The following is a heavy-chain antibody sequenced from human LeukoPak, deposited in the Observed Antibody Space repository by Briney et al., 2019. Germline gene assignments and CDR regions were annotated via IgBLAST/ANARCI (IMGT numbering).Heavy chain of an antibody. V-gene: IGHV3-23*01. J-gene: IGHJ4*02. Sequence: GGSLRLSCAASGFTFSTFAMIWVRQPPGKGLEWVSSIFPSGGEIHYADSVRGRFTISRYNSKSTLSLQMNSLRAEDTAIYYCATYRQVLLPFESWGQGTLVTVSS. CDR2: IFPSGGEI. CDR1: GFTFSTFA. D-gene: IGHD2-8*02. CDR3: ATYRQVLLPFES.